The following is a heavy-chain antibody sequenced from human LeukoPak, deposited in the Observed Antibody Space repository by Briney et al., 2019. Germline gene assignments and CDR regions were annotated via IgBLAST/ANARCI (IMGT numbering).Heavy chain of an antibody. Sequence: PGGSLRLSCAASGFTFSSYWMSWVRQAPGKGLEWVANIKQDGSEKYYMDSVKGRFTISRGNANNSLYLQMNSLRAEDTAVYYCARGTRRILRSRGYDAFDIWGQGTMVTVSS. CDR1: GFTFSSYW. J-gene: IGHJ3*02. V-gene: IGHV3-7*03. CDR3: ARGTRRILRSRGYDAFDI. D-gene: IGHD3-9*01. CDR2: IKQDGSEK.